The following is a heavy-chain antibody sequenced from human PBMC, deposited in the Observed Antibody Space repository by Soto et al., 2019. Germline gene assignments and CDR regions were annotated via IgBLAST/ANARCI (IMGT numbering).Heavy chain of an antibody. V-gene: IGHV1-46*01. CDR3: AREAAMPDYYYYGMDV. J-gene: IGHJ6*02. Sequence: ASVKVSCKASGYTFTSYYMHWVRQAPGQGLEWMGIINPSGGSTSYAQKSQGRVTMTRDTSTSTVYMELSSLRSEDTAVYYCAREAAMPDYYYYGMDVWGQGTTVTVSS. CDR2: INPSGGST. D-gene: IGHD2-2*01. CDR1: GYTFTSYY.